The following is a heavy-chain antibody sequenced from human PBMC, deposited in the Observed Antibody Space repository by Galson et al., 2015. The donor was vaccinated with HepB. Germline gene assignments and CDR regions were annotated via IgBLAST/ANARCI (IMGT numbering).Heavy chain of an antibody. D-gene: IGHD6-13*01. CDR3: ARQQEGALEI. V-gene: IGHV6-1*01. J-gene: IGHJ3*02. CDR2: TYYRSKWFN. CDR1: GDSVSSNSAA. Sequence: CAISGDSVSSNSAAWNWIRQSPSRGLEWLGRTYYRSKWFNDYALSVKSRIIINPDTSKNQFSLQLNSVTPEDTSVYYCARQQEGALEIWGQGTMVTVSS.